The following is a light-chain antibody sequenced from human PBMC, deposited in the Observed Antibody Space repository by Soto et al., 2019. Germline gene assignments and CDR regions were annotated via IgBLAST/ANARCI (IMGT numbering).Light chain of an antibody. CDR1: SSDVGAYNY. J-gene: IGLJ2*01. CDR2: EII. CDR3: ISFTSSSTLV. V-gene: IGLV2-14*01. Sequence: QSALTQPASVSGSPGQSITISCTGTSSDVGAYNYVSWYQQHPGKAPKLMIYEIINRPSGVSNRFSGSKSGNTASLTISGLQAEDEADYYCISFTSSSTLVFGGGTKVTVL.